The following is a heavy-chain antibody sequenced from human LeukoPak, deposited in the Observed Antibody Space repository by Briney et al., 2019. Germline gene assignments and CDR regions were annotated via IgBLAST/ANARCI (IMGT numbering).Heavy chain of an antibody. CDR1: GGSISSGSYY. D-gene: IGHD3-9*01. V-gene: IGHV4-61*02. Sequence: SETLSLTCTVSGGSISSGSYYWSWIRQPAGKGLEWIGRIYTSGSTNYNPSLKSRVTIPVDTSKNQFSLKLSSVTAADTAVYYCARDVYDILTVPAFGFDPWGQGTLVTVSS. CDR2: IYTSGST. CDR3: ARDVYDILTVPAFGFDP. J-gene: IGHJ5*02.